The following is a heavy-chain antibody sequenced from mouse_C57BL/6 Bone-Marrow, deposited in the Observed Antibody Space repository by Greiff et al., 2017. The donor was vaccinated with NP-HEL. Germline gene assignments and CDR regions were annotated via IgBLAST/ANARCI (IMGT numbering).Heavy chain of an antibody. J-gene: IGHJ3*01. CDR2: IRHKANGYTT. CDR1: GFTFTDYY. CDR3: ARSPYDGYYVGGFAY. D-gene: IGHD2-3*01. V-gene: IGHV7-3*01. Sequence: EVKLMESGGGLVQPGGSLSLSCAASGFTFTDYYMSWVRQPPGKALEWFGFIRHKANGYTTEYSASVKGRFTISRDNSQSILDIQMNALRAEDSATYYCARSPYDGYYVGGFAYWGQGTLVTVSA.